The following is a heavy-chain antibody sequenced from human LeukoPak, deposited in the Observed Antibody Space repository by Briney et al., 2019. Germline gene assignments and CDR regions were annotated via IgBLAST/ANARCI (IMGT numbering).Heavy chain of an antibody. CDR2: IRGSGGGT. V-gene: IGHV3-23*01. Sequence: GGSLRLSCAASGFTFSSYAMSWVRQAPGKGLEWVSTIRGSGGGTYYADSVKGRFTISRGNSKNTLYVQMNSLRAEDTAVYYCAKDVSQWLVRLDYWGQGVLVTVSS. CDR3: AKDVSQWLVRLDY. CDR1: GFTFSSYA. D-gene: IGHD6-19*01. J-gene: IGHJ4*02.